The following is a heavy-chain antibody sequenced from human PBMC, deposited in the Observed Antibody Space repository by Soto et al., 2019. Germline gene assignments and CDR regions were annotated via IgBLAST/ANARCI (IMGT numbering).Heavy chain of an antibody. CDR2: IVGDGSAI. D-gene: IGHD3-3*02. CDR1: GFPFSFYG. V-gene: IGHV3-33*01. Sequence: GESLKISCAVSGFPFSFYGFHWVRQSPGKGLEWLGVIVGDGSAIYHADSLEGRFFISRDNSKDILYLQMNSLRVEDTAVYYCARDDAFDNENGFDMWGQGTMVTVSS. CDR3: ARDDAFDNENGFDM. J-gene: IGHJ3*02.